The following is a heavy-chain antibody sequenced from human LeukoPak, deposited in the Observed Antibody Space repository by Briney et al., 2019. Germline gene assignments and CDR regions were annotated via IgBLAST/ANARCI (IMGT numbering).Heavy chain of an antibody. Sequence: SETLSLTCSVSGGSITTNVYYWVWIRQPPGKGLEWIGGMHYSGDRYYTPTLKGRVTIFADRSKNQFSLRLSSLTAADTAVYYCATLGDCNTGSCYLRKHYKYYMDVWGKGTTVTISS. CDR2: MHYSGDR. D-gene: IGHD1-26*01. J-gene: IGHJ6*03. V-gene: IGHV4-39*01. CDR3: ATLGDCNTGSCYLRKHYKYYMDV. CDR1: GGSITTNVYY.